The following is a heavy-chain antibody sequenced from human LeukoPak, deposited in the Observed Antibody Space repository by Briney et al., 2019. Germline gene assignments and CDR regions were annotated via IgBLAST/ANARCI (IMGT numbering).Heavy chain of an antibody. D-gene: IGHD3-22*01. CDR2: MYYSGTT. J-gene: IGHJ4*02. V-gene: IGHV4-39*07. CDR3: ARVGYYYDSSGYYPQFDY. CDR1: GGSIRSSSYY. Sequence: PSETLSLTCTVSGGSIRSSSYYWGWIRQPPGKGLEWIGSMYYSGTTYYNPSLKSRLTISVDTSMNQFSLKLSSVTAADTAVYYCARVGYYYDSSGYYPQFDYWGQGTLVTVSS.